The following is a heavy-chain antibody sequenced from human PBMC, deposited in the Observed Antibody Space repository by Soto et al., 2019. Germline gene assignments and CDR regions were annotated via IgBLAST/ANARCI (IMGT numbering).Heavy chain of an antibody. Sequence: QGHLVQSGAEVKKPGASVKVSCKGSGYAFTTYGITWVRQAPGQGLEWMGWISTHNSNTNYAQKLQGRVTVTRDTSTSTACMELRSLRSDDTSVYSCARGRYGDYWGQGALVTVSS. CDR1: GYAFTTYG. J-gene: IGHJ4*02. CDR2: ISTHNSNT. V-gene: IGHV1-18*01. CDR3: ARGRYGDY. D-gene: IGHD1-1*01.